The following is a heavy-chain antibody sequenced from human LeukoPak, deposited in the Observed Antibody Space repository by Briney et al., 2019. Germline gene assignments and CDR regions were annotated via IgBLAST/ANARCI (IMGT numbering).Heavy chain of an antibody. Sequence: PSETLSLTCTVSGGSISSTAYYWGWIRQPPGKGLGWIGSIYYTGSTYYNPSLKSRVTISVDTSKNQFSLKLSSVTAADTAVYYCARDDGGYGGGYFDYWGQGTLVTVSS. CDR2: IYYTGST. J-gene: IGHJ4*02. CDR1: GGSISSTAYY. D-gene: IGHD4-23*01. CDR3: ARDDGGYGGGYFDY. V-gene: IGHV4-39*07.